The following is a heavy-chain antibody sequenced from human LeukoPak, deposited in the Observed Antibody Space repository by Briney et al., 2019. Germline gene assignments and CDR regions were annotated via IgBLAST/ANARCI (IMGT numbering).Heavy chain of an antibody. Sequence: GGSLRLSCAASGFTFSSYWMSWVRQAPGKGLEWVANIKQDGSEKYYVDSVKGRFTISRDNAKNSLYLQMNSLRAEDTAVYYCARRVVVAATPCYFDYWGQGTLVTVSS. CDR2: IKQDGSEK. V-gene: IGHV3-7*01. CDR3: ARRVVVAATPCYFDY. D-gene: IGHD2-15*01. CDR1: GFTFSSYW. J-gene: IGHJ4*02.